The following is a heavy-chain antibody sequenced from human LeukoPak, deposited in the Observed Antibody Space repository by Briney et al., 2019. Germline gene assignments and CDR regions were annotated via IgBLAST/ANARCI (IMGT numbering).Heavy chain of an antibody. CDR2: ISTYNGNT. CDR1: GYTFTSYG. Sequence: ASVKVSCKASGYTFTSYGISWVRQAPGQGLEWVGWISTYNGNTNYAQKLQGRVTMTTDTSTSTAYMELRSLRSDDTAVYYCARGLRRIQLWLPLTAGYGMDVWGQGTTVTVSS. D-gene: IGHD5-18*01. CDR3: ARGLRRIQLWLPLTAGYGMDV. V-gene: IGHV1-18*01. J-gene: IGHJ6*02.